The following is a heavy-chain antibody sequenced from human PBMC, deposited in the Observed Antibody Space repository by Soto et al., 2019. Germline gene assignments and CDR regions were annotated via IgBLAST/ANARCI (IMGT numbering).Heavy chain of an antibody. Sequence: KASETLSLTCTVSGGSIANNNYFWGWVRQPPGKGLEWIGSAAYSGGTYKNPSLKSRVTVSVDTSKNQFSLKLTSVTAADTAVYYCEKVVVGATSHSDFDSWGQGTLVTVYS. CDR3: EKVVVGATSHSDFDS. CDR2: AAYSGGT. J-gene: IGHJ4*02. D-gene: IGHD2-15*01. V-gene: IGHV4-39*01. CDR1: GGSIANNNYF.